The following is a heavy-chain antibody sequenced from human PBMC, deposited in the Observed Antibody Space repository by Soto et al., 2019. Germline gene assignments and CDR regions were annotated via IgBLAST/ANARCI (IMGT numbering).Heavy chain of an antibody. V-gene: IGHV3-21*04. CDR3: AKGLKVRGVILIDN. Sequence: SLRLSCAASGFTFSSYTMNWVRQAPGKGLEWVSSISSSSSYIYYADSVKGRFTISRDNAKNSLYLQLSTLRAEDTAVYYCAKGLKVRGVILIDNWGQGTLVTVSS. D-gene: IGHD3-10*01. CDR1: GFTFSSYT. CDR2: ISSSSSYI. J-gene: IGHJ4*02.